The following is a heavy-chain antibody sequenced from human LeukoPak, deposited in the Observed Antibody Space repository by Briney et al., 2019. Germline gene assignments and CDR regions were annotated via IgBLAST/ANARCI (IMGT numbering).Heavy chain of an antibody. J-gene: IGHJ4*02. CDR1: GFTFSHYS. CDR3: ARDWTTMVTAGGKRDY. Sequence: GGSLRLSCAASGFTFSHYSMNWVRQAPGKGLEWVPYISRSGSTTYYGDSVKGRFTISRDNAKNSLYLQMNSLRDEDTAVYYCARDWTTMVTAGGKRDYWGQGTLVTVSS. D-gene: IGHD4-23*01. V-gene: IGHV3-48*02. CDR2: ISRSGSTT.